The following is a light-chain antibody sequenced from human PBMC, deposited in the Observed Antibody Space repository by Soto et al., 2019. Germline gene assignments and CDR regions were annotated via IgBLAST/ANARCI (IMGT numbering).Light chain of an antibody. Sequence: IVLTQSPATLSLSPGERATLSCRASQSVSSYLAWYQQKPGQAPRLLIYDASNRATGIPARFSGSGSGTDFTLTISSLEPEDFAVYYCQQRSNGPLTFGPGTKVDIK. V-gene: IGKV3-11*01. CDR1: QSVSSY. J-gene: IGKJ3*01. CDR2: DAS. CDR3: QQRSNGPLT.